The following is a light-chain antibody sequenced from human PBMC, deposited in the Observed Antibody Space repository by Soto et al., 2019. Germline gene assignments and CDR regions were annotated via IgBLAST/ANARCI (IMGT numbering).Light chain of an antibody. CDR1: QSVSSN. CDR3: QQYGSSLFT. CDR2: GAS. V-gene: IGKV3-15*01. J-gene: IGKJ3*01. Sequence: VLTLYKGTLSFSPGERAPLSCRASQSVSSNLAWYQQKPGQAPRLLIYGASTRATGIPARFSGSGSGTEFTLTITSLQSEDFAVYYCQQYGSSLFTFGPGTKVDIK.